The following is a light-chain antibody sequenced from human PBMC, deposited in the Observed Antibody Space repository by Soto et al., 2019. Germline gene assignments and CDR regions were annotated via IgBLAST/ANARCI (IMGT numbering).Light chain of an antibody. CDR2: DAY. Sequence: EVVLTQSPDTLSLSPGETALLSCTASQSVDRYVAWYQEKVGQAPRLLIYDAYTRATDVGARFAGSGSATEVSLTITSLDPQDFAVYYCQQWAKWTITFGQWTKVEMK. CDR3: QQWAKWTIT. V-gene: IGKV3-11*01. CDR1: QSVDRY. J-gene: IGKJ2*01.